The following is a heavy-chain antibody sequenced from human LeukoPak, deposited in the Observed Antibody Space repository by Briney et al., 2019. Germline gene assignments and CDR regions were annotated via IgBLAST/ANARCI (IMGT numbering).Heavy chain of an antibody. CDR2: INPNSGGT. Sequence: GASVKVSCKASGYTFAGYYMHWVRQAPGQGLEWMGWINPNSGGTNYAQKFQGRVTMTRDTSISTAYMELSRLRSDDTAVYYCARENWNDGAFDIWGQGTMVTVSS. D-gene: IGHD1-1*01. J-gene: IGHJ3*02. V-gene: IGHV1-2*02. CDR3: ARENWNDGAFDI. CDR1: GYTFAGYY.